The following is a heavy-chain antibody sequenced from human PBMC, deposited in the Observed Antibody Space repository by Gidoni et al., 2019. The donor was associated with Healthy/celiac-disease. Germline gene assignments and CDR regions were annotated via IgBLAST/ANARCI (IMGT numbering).Heavy chain of an antibody. D-gene: IGHD3-16*02. CDR2: IYTSGST. CDR1: GGSIRSGSYY. J-gene: IGHJ5*02. CDR3: ARELNYDYVWGSYRGAWFDP. V-gene: IGHV4-61*02. Sequence: QVQLQESGPGLVKPSQTLSLTCTVSGGSIRSGSYYWSWIRQPAGKGLEWIGRIYTSGSTNYNPSLKSRVTISVDTSKNQFSLKLSSVTAADTAVYYCARELNYDYVWGSYRGAWFDPWGQGTLVTVSS.